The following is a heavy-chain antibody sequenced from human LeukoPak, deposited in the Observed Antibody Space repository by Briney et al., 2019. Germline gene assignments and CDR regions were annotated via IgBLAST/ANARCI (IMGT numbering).Heavy chain of an antibody. D-gene: IGHD6-13*01. V-gene: IGHV3-66*01. CDR2: IFTAGTT. CDR3: ARELRHSSSSQRYYYYGMDV. Sequence: PGGSLRLSCAPSGFTLSTNYTSCVRPAPGKGLEWVSVIFTAGTTYYADSVKGRFTISRDNSKNTLYLQMNSLRAEDTAVYYCARELRHSSSSQRYYYYGMDVWGQGTTVTVSS. CDR1: GFTLSTNY. J-gene: IGHJ6*02.